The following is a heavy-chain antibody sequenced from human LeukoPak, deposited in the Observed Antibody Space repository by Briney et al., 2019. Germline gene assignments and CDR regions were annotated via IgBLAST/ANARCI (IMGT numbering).Heavy chain of an antibody. Sequence: LTGGSLRLSCAASGFSLSSYWMSWVRQAPGKGLVWVSRINTDGSITNYADSVKGRFSISRDNAKNTLYLQMSSLRAEDTAVYYCARDRGPRTGFMVREAYDYWGQGTLVTVSS. CDR3: ARDRGPRTGFMVREAYDY. J-gene: IGHJ4*02. CDR1: GFSLSSYW. CDR2: INTDGSIT. D-gene: IGHD3-10*01. V-gene: IGHV3-74*01.